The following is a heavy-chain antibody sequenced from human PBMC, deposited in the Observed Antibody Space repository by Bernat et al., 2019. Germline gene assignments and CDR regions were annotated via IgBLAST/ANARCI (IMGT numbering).Heavy chain of an antibody. J-gene: IGHJ4*02. D-gene: IGHD1-26*01. Sequence: EVQLVESGGGLVQPGGSLRLSCAASGFTFSSNYMTWVRQAPGKGLEWISVIFSGGSTYYVDSVKGRFTISRDTSKNTLYLQMNSLRVEDTAVYYCARDVGATTGRDYWGQGTLVTVSS. CDR2: IFSGGST. CDR1: GFTFSSNY. CDR3: ARDVGATTGRDY. V-gene: IGHV3-66*01.